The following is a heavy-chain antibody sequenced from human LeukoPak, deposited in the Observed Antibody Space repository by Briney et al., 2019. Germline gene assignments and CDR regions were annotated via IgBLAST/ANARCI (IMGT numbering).Heavy chain of an antibody. V-gene: IGHV1-46*01. D-gene: IGHD3-10*01. CDR3: ARLLWFGDSDPAGRDGMDV. CDR1: GYTFTSYY. CDR2: INPSGGST. Sequence: ASVKVSCKASGYTFTSYYMHWVRQAPGQGLEWMGIINPSGGSTSYAQKFQGRVTMTRDTSTSTVYMELSSLRSEDTAVYYCARLLWFGDSDPAGRDGMDVWGQGTTVTVSS. J-gene: IGHJ6*02.